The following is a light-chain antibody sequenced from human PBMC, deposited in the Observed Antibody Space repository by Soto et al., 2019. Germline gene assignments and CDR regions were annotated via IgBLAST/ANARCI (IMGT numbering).Light chain of an antibody. CDR3: CSYAGSYTLV. J-gene: IGLJ3*02. CDR1: SSDVGGYNY. V-gene: IGLV2-11*01. Sequence: QSVLTQPRSVSGSLGQSVTISCTGTSSDVGGYNYVSWYQQYPGEAPKLIIYDVSERPSGVPDRCSGSKSGNTASLTISGLQAEDEADYHCCSYAGSYTLVFGGGTQLTV. CDR2: DVS.